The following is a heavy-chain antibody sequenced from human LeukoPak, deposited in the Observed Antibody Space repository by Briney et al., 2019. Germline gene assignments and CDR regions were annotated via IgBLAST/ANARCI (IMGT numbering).Heavy chain of an antibody. D-gene: IGHD5-18*01. J-gene: IGHJ4*02. CDR3: ASGCGDSYGCGLDY. Sequence: GASVKVSCKASGYTFTGYYMHWVRQAPGQGLEWMGWINPNSGGTNYAQKFQGWVTMTRDTSISTVYMELSRLRSDDTAVYYCASGCGDSYGCGLDYWGQGTLVTVSS. CDR1: GYTFTGYY. V-gene: IGHV1-2*04. CDR2: INPNSGGT.